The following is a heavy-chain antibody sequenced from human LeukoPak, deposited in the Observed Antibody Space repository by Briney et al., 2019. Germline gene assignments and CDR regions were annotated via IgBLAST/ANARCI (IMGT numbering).Heavy chain of an antibody. Sequence: PGGSLRLSCAASGFTFSSYSMNWVRQAPGKGLEWVSSISSSSSYIYYADSVKGRFTISRDNAKNSLYLQMNSLRAEDTAVYYCARDWQPAVAGIRPRGYYFDYWGQGTLVTVSS. CDR3: ARDWQPAVAGIRPRGYYFDY. CDR2: ISSSSSYI. CDR1: GFTFSSYS. D-gene: IGHD6-19*01. V-gene: IGHV3-21*01. J-gene: IGHJ4*02.